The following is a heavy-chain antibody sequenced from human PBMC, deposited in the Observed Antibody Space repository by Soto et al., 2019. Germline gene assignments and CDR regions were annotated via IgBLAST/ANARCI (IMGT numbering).Heavy chain of an antibody. V-gene: IGHV3-23*01. Sequence: GGSLRLSCAASGFTFSGYAMSWVRQAPGKGLEWVSAISGSGVNTYYADSVKGRFTISRDSSKNTLYLQMNSLRAEDTAVYYCAKDHRSSGSGSYSEFDYWGQGTLVTVSS. D-gene: IGHD3-10*01. J-gene: IGHJ4*02. CDR2: ISGSGVNT. CDR1: GFTFSGYA. CDR3: AKDHRSSGSGSYSEFDY.